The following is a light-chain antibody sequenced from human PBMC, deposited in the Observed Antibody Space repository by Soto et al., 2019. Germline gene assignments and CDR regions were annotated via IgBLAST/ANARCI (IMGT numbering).Light chain of an antibody. V-gene: IGKV3-20*01. Sequence: GTVSLSPGDRTTLSCTFSQSVRPSLAWYNHKPGEAPRLLISDASVRAAGIPDRFSGSGSGTDFTLTISRLEPEDFALHYCQRYVVGSTLSFGRGGLLE. J-gene: IGKJ5*01. CDR2: DAS. CDR1: QSVRPS. CDR3: QRYVVGSTLS.